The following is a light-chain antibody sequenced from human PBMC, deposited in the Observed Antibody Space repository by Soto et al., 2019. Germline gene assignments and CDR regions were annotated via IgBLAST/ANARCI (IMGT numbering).Light chain of an antibody. J-gene: IGLJ7*01. CDR2: LNNDGSH. Sequence: QAVVTQSPSASASLGASVKLTCTLSNGHSSYAIAWHQQQPEKGPRYLMKLNNDGSHAKGDGIPDRFSGSSSGAERYLTISSLQSEDEADYYCQTWGTGISVFGGGTQLTVL. CDR3: QTWGTGISV. V-gene: IGLV4-69*01. CDR1: NGHSSYA.